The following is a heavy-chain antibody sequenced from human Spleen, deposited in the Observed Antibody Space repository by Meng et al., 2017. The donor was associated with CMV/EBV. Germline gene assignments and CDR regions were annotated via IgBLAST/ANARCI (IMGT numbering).Heavy chain of an antibody. Sequence: ASVKVSCKASGYTFIGYYMHWMRQAPGQGLEWMGWINPETGDANYAQKFQGRVTMTRDTFITTAYMEVSRLTSDDTAVYYCARGDSSAYFTTTFDYWGQGTLVTVSS. J-gene: IGHJ4*02. CDR2: INPETGDA. V-gene: IGHV1-2*02. D-gene: IGHD3-22*01. CDR1: GYTFIGYY. CDR3: ARGDSSAYFTTTFDY.